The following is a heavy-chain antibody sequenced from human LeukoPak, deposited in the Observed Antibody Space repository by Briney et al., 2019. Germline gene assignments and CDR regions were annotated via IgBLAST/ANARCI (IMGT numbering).Heavy chain of an antibody. CDR3: AREYSGYDRCDY. J-gene: IGHJ4*02. CDR2: IWYDGSYK. Sequence: PGRSLRLSCAASGFTFNSYAMHWVRQAPGRGLEWVALIWYDGSYKYYADSVKGRFTISRDNSKNTLYLQMNSLRAEDTAVYYCAREYSGYDRCDYWGQGTLVTVSS. D-gene: IGHD5-12*01. CDR1: GFTFNSYA. V-gene: IGHV3-33*01.